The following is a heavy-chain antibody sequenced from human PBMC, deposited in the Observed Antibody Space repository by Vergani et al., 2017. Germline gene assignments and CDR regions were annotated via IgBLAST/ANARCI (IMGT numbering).Heavy chain of an antibody. CDR2: IYHSGST. CDR3: ARVGGFGVVDALPAEYFQH. Sequence: QVQLQESGPGLVKPSETLSLTCAVSGYSISSGYYWGWIRQPPGKGLEWIGSIYHSGSTYYNPSLKSRVTISVDTSKNQFSLKLSSVTAADTAVYYCARVGGFGVVDALPAEYFQHWGQGTLVTVSS. D-gene: IGHD2-8*02. CDR1: GYSISSGYY. V-gene: IGHV4-38-2*01. J-gene: IGHJ1*01.